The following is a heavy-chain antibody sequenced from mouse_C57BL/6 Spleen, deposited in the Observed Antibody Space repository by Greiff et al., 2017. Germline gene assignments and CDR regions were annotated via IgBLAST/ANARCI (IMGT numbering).Heavy chain of an antibody. CDR1: GYTFTSYW. CDR3: ARSPNWDGAGFDY. V-gene: IGHV1-72*01. D-gene: IGHD4-1*01. CDR2: IDPSSGGT. Sequence: QVQLQQPGAELVKPGASVKLSCKASGYTFTSYWMHWVKQRPGRGLEWIGRIDPSSGGTKYNEKFKSKATLTVDKPSSTAYMQLSSLTSEDSAVYYCARSPNWDGAGFDYWGQGTTLTVSS. J-gene: IGHJ2*01.